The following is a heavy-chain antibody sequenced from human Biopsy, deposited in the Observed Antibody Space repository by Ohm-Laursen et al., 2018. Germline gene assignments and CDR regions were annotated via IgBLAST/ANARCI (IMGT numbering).Heavy chain of an antibody. CDR1: GGSMTGSSYY. Sequence: SETLSLTCIVSGGSMTGSSYYWGWIRQPPGKGLEWIGAVHYSGSPYYNPSLQSRVTLSVDTSKNLFSLRLSSVTAADTAVYYCTRRGMTTLTTRAFDIWGQGTMVTVSS. J-gene: IGHJ3*02. D-gene: IGHD4-11*01. CDR3: TRRGMTTLTTRAFDI. V-gene: IGHV4-39*01. CDR2: VHYSGSP.